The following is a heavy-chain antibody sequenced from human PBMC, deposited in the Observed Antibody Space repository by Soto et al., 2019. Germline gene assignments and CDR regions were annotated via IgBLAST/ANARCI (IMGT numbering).Heavy chain of an antibody. CDR1: GGSLSCDYW. Sequence: PSETLALTCVVSGGSLSCDYWWTWFSPSPGKGLEWLGEIFHSGSTNSNPSLKTRVTLSVDKPKREFSLNLTSVTAADTAVYYCARGDSGSYLREGLGYYYVMDIWGQGTTVTVS. CDR2: IFHSGST. D-gene: IGHD1-26*01. V-gene: IGHV4-4*02. CDR3: ARGDSGSYLREGLGYYYVMDI. J-gene: IGHJ6*02.